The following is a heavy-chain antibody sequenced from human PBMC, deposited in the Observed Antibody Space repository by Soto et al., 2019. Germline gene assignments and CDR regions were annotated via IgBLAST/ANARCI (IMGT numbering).Heavy chain of an antibody. CDR3: GRDLEGTVIGGGVFGF. D-gene: IGHD3-16*01. J-gene: IGHJ3*01. Sequence: SETLSLTCTVSGGSSRNDNFYWSYLRQRPGKGLEWIGYISYSGYTYYHPSLKSRVIISVDPSNNQFSLILNSVTAADTAVYFCGRDLEGTVIGGGVFGFWGGGTLVPVSS. CDR1: GGSSRNDNFY. CDR2: ISYSGYT. V-gene: IGHV4-31*03.